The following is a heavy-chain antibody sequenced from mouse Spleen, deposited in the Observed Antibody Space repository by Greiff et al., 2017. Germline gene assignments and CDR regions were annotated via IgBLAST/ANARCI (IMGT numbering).Heavy chain of an antibody. J-gene: IGHJ1*01. CDR3: ARPSHYYGSSSYFDV. CDR2: IDPSDSYT. V-gene: IGHV1-59*01. CDR1: GYTFTSYW. D-gene: IGHD1-1*01. Sequence: QVQLKQPGAELVRPGTSVKLSCKASGYTFTSYWMHWVKQRPGQGLEWIGVIDPSDSYTNYNQKFKGKATLTVDTSSSTAYMQLSSLTSEDSAVYYCARPSHYYGSSSYFDVWGAGTTVTVSS.